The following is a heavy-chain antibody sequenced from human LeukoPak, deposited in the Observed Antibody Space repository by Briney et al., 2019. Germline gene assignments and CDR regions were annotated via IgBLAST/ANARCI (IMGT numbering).Heavy chain of an antibody. CDR3: ARRATTREFDF. D-gene: IGHD1-26*01. CDR2: ISAGGGLT. J-gene: IGHJ4*02. V-gene: IGHV3-23*01. CDR1: GFPFTTSA. Sequence: GGSLRLSCAASGFPFTTSAMSWVRQTPGKGLEWVSAISAGGGLTNYADSVRGRFTISRDNSKNTVHLYMNSLRADDTAVYYCARRATTREFDFWGQGTLVTVSS.